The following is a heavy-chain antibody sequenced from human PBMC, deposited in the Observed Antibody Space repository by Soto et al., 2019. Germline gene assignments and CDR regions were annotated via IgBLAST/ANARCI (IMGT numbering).Heavy chain of an antibody. CDR1: GFTFSSYG. J-gene: IGHJ4*02. Sequence: ESGGGVVQPGRSLRLSCAASGFTFSSYGMHWVRQAPGKGLEWVAVIWYDGSNKYYADSVKGRFTISRDNSKNTLYLQMNSLRAEDTAVYYCARGSYYDSSGYLGYWGQGTLVTVSS. V-gene: IGHV3-33*01. CDR3: ARGSYYDSSGYLGY. CDR2: IWYDGSNK. D-gene: IGHD3-22*01.